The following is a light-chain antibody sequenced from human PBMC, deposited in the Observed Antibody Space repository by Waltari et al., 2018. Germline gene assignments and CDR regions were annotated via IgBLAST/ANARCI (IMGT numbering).Light chain of an antibody. CDR2: DAS. Sequence: EIVLTQSPATLSLSPGERATLSCRASQSVNSYLAWYQQKPGQAPRLLIYDASNRATGIPARFSGSGSGTDFTLTISSLEPEDFAVYYCQQRTTGKVTFGPGTKVDIK. J-gene: IGKJ3*01. CDR3: QQRTTGKVT. V-gene: IGKV3-11*01. CDR1: QSVNSY.